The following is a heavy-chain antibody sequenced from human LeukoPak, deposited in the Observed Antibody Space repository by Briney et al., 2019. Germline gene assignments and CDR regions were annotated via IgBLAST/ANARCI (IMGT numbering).Heavy chain of an antibody. Sequence: PSETLSLTCAVSGVSISSSNWWTWVRQPPGKGLEWTGEIFHCGSTNYNPSLKSRVTMSVDKSKNQFSLQLNSVTATDTAVYYCATYYESSGYRLDYWGQGTLVTVSS. D-gene: IGHD3-22*01. CDR2: IFHCGST. CDR1: GVSISSSNW. CDR3: ATYYESSGYRLDY. J-gene: IGHJ4*02. V-gene: IGHV4-4*02.